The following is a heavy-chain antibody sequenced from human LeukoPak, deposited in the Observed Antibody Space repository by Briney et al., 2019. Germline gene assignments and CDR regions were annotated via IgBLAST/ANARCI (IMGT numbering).Heavy chain of an antibody. V-gene: IGHV3-53*01. CDR1: GFTVSSNS. J-gene: IGHJ4*02. D-gene: IGHD4/OR15-4a*01. Sequence: GGSLRLSCTVSGFTVSSNSMSWVRQAPGKGLEWVSFIYSGTIHYSDSVKGRFTISRDNSKNTLYLQMNSLRAEDTTVYYCARRAGAYSHPYDHWGQGTLVTVSS. CDR3: ARRAGAYSHPYDH. CDR2: IYSGTI.